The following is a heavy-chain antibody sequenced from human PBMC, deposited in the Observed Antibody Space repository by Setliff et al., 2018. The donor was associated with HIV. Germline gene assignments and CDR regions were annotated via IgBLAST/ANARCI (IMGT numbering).Heavy chain of an antibody. Sequence: PSETLSLTCGVSGYSLTSGYYWGWIRQPPGKGLEWIGSIHDSGRTYYNPSLKSRVTISVDTSKSQFSLKLSSVSAADTAVYYCARDQGLELRGDYYYYGMDVWGQGTTVTVSS. CDR2: IHDSGRT. CDR1: GYSLTSGYY. V-gene: IGHV4-38-2*02. D-gene: IGHD1-7*01. CDR3: ARDQGLELRGDYYYYGMDV. J-gene: IGHJ6*02.